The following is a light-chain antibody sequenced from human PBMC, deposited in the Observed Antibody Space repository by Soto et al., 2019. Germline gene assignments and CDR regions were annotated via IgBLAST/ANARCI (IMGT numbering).Light chain of an antibody. CDR1: QSISTF. V-gene: IGKV1-33*01. J-gene: IGKJ5*01. CDR2: DAT. CDR3: HQYDSLPPT. Sequence: IQMTQSPSSMSASVGDRVTITCGAGQSISTFLNWYQQKPGKAPKLLIFDATNLETGVPSRFSGSGSRTHYSLTISSLKNEDFATYYCHQYDSLPPTFGQGTRLEIK.